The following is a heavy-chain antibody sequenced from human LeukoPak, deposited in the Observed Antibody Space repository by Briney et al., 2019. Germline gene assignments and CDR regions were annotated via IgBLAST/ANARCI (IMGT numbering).Heavy chain of an antibody. CDR3: ARLKLYYGSGSQTIYYYYGMDV. V-gene: IGHV4-30-4*01. J-gene: IGHJ6*02. CDR1: GVSISSGDYY. Sequence: SQTLSLTCTVSGVSISSGDYYWSWIRQPPGKGLEWIGYMYYSGSTYYNPSLKSRLTISLDTSKNQFSLKLSSVTAADTAVYYCARLKLYYGSGSQTIYYYYGMDVWGQGTTVTVSS. CDR2: MYYSGST. D-gene: IGHD3-10*01.